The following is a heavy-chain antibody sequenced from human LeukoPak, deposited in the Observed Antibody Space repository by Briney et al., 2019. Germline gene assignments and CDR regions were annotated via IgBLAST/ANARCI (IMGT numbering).Heavy chain of an antibody. D-gene: IGHD3-10*01. CDR3: AKDTYYYFDY. CDR1: GFTFSIYA. V-gene: IGHV3-23*01. CDR2: ISGSGGST. Sequence: GGSLRLFCAASGFTFSIYAMSWVRQAPGKGLEWVSAISGSGGSTYYADSVKGRFTISRDNSKNTLYLQMNSLRAEDTAVYYCAKDTYYYFDYWGQGTLVTVSS. J-gene: IGHJ4*02.